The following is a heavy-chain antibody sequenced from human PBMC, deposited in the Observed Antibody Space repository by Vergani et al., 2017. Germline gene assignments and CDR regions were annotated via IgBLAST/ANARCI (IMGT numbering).Heavy chain of an antibody. J-gene: IGHJ4*02. D-gene: IGHD1-1*01. CDR2: IYPADSDT. V-gene: IGHV5-51*01. Sequence: EVALVQSGPEMRKPGESLKISRKGSEYSFDNYWIGWVRQMPGKGLEWMGIIYPADSDTRYSPSFQGQVTISADKSISTAFRQWDSLKASDTALYYCARHTTHTDSWCQGTLVTVSS. CDR3: ARHTTHTDS. CDR1: EYSFDNYW.